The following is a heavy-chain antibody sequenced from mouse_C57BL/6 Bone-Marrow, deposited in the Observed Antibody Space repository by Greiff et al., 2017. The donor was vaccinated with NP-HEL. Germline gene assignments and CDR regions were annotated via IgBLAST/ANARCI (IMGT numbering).Heavy chain of an antibody. CDR1: GYSFTSYY. CDR2: IYPGGGNT. Sequence: QVQLQQSGPELVKPGASVKISCKASGYSFTSYYIHWVKQRPGQGLEWIGWIYPGGGNTKYNEKFKGKATLTADTSSSTAYMQLSSLTSEDSAVYYCASEIYGNYWYFDVWGTGTTVTVSS. D-gene: IGHD2-1*01. V-gene: IGHV1-66*01. J-gene: IGHJ1*03. CDR3: ASEIYGNYWYFDV.